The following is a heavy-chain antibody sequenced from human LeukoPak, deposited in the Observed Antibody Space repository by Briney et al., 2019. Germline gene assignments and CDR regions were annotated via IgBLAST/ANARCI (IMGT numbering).Heavy chain of an antibody. V-gene: IGHV3-74*01. J-gene: IGHJ5*02. D-gene: IGHD6-13*01. CDR3: ARDRSPGWFAP. CDR2: ISADGGTT. CDR1: GFTFSNYW. Sequence: GGSLRLACAVSGFTFSNYWMHWVRHAPGKGLVWVSRISADGGTTAYAEYVEGRFTISRDNARNTLYLEMSSLRAEDTAVYYCARDRSPGWFAPWGQGTQVTVSS.